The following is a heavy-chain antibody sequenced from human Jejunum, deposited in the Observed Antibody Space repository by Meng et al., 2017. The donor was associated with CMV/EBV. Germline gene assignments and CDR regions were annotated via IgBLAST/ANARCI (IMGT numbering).Heavy chain of an antibody. CDR1: SMRSDEYY. CDR2: ISYTGTT. V-gene: IGHV4-30-4*01. CDR3: AGGYTYGYMPIGFDY. D-gene: IGHD5-18*01. Sequence: SMRSDEYYWTWIRQSPGKGLDWIGYISYTGTTSYNPSLKSRVSLSIDTSRKQFSLRLNSVTAADTAVYYCAGGYTYGYMPIGFDYWGQGKLVTVSS. J-gene: IGHJ4*02.